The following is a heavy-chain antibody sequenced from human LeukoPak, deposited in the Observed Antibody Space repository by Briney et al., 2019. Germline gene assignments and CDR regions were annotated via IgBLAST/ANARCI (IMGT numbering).Heavy chain of an antibody. CDR1: GFTFSSYS. J-gene: IGHJ4*02. CDR3: ARDGTTVTTYDY. D-gene: IGHD4-17*01. Sequence: GGSLRLSCAASGFTFSSYSMNWVRQAPGKGLEWVSSISSSSSYIYYADSVKGRFTISRGNAKNSLYLQMNSLRAEDTAVYYCARDGTTVTTYDYWGQGTLVTVSS. V-gene: IGHV3-21*01. CDR2: ISSSSSYI.